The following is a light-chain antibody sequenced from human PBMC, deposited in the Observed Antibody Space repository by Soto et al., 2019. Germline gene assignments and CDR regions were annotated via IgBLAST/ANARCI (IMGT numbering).Light chain of an antibody. Sequence: EIVLAQSPGTLSLSPVEIATLSFMASQSVSSSYLAWYQQKPGQAPRLLIYGASSRATGIPDRFSGSGSGTDFTLTISRLEPEDFAVYYCQQYGSSPRAFGQGTRLEIK. J-gene: IGKJ5*01. V-gene: IGKV3-20*01. CDR3: QQYGSSPRA. CDR2: GAS. CDR1: QSVSSSY.